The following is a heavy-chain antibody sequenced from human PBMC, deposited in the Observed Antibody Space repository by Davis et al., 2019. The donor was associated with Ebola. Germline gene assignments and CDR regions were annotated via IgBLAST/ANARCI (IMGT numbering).Heavy chain of an antibody. D-gene: IGHD3-3*01. J-gene: IGHJ4*02. CDR1: GYTFTSYY. Sequence: ASVKVSCKASGYTFTSYYMHWVRQAPGQGLEWMGIINPSGGSTSYAQKFQGRVTMTRDTSTSTVYMELRSLRSDDTAVYYCAVGGDFWSGYYEPDIDYWGQGTLVTVSS. CDR3: AVGGDFWSGYYEPDIDY. V-gene: IGHV1-46*01. CDR2: INPSGGST.